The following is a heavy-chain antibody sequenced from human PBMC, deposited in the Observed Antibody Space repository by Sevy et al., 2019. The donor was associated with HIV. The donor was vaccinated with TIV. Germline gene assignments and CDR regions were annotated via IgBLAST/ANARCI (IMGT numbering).Heavy chain of an antibody. CDR1: GYTFTSHS. J-gene: IGHJ4*02. V-gene: IGHV1-46*01. CDR3: ARVPTYYYGSSTYFDY. Sequence: ASVKVSCKASGYTFTSHSIHWVRQAPGQGLEWIGIINPSGGSTSYAQKFQGRVTMTRDTSTSTVYMDLSSLRSEDTAVYYCARVPTYYYGSSTYFDYWGQGTPVTVSS. CDR2: INPSGGST. D-gene: IGHD3-10*01.